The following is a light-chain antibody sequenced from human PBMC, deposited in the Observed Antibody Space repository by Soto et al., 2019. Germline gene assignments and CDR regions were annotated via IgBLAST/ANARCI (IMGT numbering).Light chain of an antibody. V-gene: IGLV2-14*03. Sequence: QSALTQPASVSGSPGQSITISCTGSSSDVGGYNYVSWYQQHHPGKAPKLMIYDVSNRPSGVSNRFSGSKSGNTASLTISGLQAEDEYDYYCSSYTTSSTVVFGGGTQLTVL. CDR3: SSYTTSSTVV. CDR1: SSDVGGYNY. CDR2: DVS. J-gene: IGLJ2*01.